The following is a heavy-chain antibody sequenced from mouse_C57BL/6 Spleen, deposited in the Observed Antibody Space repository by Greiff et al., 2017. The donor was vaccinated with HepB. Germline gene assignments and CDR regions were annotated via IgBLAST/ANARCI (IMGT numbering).Heavy chain of an antibody. D-gene: IGHD3-2*02. V-gene: IGHV1-82*01. J-gene: IGHJ2*01. Sequence: VQLQQSGPELVKPGASVKISCKASGYAFSSSWMNWVKQRPGKGLEWIGRIYPGDGDTNYNGKFKGKATLTADKSSSTAYLQLSSLTSEASAVYFCARPDSSGYSYYFDYWGQGTTLTVSS. CDR1: GYAFSSSW. CDR2: IYPGDGDT. CDR3: ARPDSSGYSYYFDY.